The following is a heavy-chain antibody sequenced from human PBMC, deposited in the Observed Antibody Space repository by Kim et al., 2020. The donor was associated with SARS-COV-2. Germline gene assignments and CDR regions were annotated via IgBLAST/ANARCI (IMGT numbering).Heavy chain of an antibody. J-gene: IGHJ4*02. V-gene: IGHV3-73*01. D-gene: IGHD6-13*01. CDR2: YAT. CDR3: TRPSSSGHY. Sequence: YATAYAESVIGRFTISRDDSKNTAYLQMHSQKPEDTAVYYCTRPSSSGHYWGPGTLVTVSS.